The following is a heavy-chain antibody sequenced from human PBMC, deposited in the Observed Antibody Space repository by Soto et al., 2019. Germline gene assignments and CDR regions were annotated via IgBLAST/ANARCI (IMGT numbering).Heavy chain of an antibody. CDR1: GGSINSRYW. J-gene: IGHJ1*01. D-gene: IGHD6-13*01. Sequence: PSETLSLTCAVSGGSINSRYWWSWVRQSPGKGLEWIGEIYHSGSTNYNPSLKSRVTISVDKSKNQFSLNLSSVTAADTAVYYCARRASSSWYVYFQHWGQGTLVTVSS. CDR2: IYHSGST. CDR3: ARRASSSWYVYFQH. V-gene: IGHV4-4*02.